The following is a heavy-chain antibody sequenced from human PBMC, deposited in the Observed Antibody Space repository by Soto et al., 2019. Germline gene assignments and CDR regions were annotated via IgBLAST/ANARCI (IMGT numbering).Heavy chain of an antibody. V-gene: IGHV3-23*01. Sequence: EVQLLESGGGLVQPGGSLRLSCAASGFTFSSYAMSWVRQAPGKGLEWVSAISGSGGSTYYADSVKGRFTISRDNSKNALYLQMNSLRAEDTAVYYCAKARRYSSSWRQFDYWGQGTLVTVSS. D-gene: IGHD6-13*01. CDR2: ISGSGGST. CDR3: AKARRYSSSWRQFDY. CDR1: GFTFSSYA. J-gene: IGHJ4*02.